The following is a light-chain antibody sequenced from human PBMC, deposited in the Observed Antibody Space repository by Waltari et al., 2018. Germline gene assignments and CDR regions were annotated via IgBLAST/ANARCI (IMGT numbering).Light chain of an antibody. J-gene: IGLJ2*01. CDR1: SSDVGGYNY. CDR2: EVS. CDR3: SSYTSSSTLVV. V-gene: IGLV2-14*01. Sequence: QSALTQPASVSGSPGQSITISCTGTSSDVGGYNYAPWYQQHPGKAPNLMIYEVSNRPSGVSNRFSGSKSGNTASLTISGLQAEDEADYYCSSYTSSSTLVVFGGGTKLTVL.